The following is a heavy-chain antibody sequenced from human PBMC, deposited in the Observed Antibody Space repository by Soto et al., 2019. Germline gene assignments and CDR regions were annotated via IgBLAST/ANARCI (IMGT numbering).Heavy chain of an antibody. V-gene: IGHV3-23*01. J-gene: IGHJ5*02. D-gene: IGHD1-26*01. CDR1: GFTFSSYA. Sequence: EVQLLESGGGLVQPGGSLRLSCAASGFTFSSYAMSWVRQAPGKGLEWGSAISGSGGSTYYADSVKGRFTISRDNSKKTLYRQINSLSAEDTAVYYRAKRYRIVGGHNRPKATAWGQGTLVTVSS. CDR2: ISGSGGST. CDR3: AKRYRIVGGHNRPKATA.